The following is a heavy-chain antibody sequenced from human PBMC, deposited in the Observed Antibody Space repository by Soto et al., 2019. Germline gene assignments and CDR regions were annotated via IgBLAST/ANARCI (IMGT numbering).Heavy chain of an antibody. CDR3: ARVRVVVGATIDS. V-gene: IGHV3-21*01. CDR2: ISSSSSYI. J-gene: IGHJ5*01. Sequence: GGSLRLSCAASGFTFSSYSMNWVRQAPGKGLEWVSSISSSSSYIYYADSVKGRFTISRDNAKNSLYLQMNSLRAEDTAVYYCARVRVVVGATIDSWGQGTLVTVSS. CDR1: GFTFSSYS. D-gene: IGHD2-15*01.